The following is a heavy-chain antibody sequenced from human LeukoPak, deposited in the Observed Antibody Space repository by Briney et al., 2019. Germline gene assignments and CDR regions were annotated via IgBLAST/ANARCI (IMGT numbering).Heavy chain of an antibody. Sequence: GRSLRLSCAASGFTFSTYWMSWVRQAPGKGLEWVANINQDGSEKYYVDSVKGRFTISRDNAKNSLYLQMNSLRAEDTAVYYCARASNVYYDFWTSTSGDAFDIWGQGTMVTVSS. CDR1: GFTFSTYW. J-gene: IGHJ3*02. CDR3: ARASNVYYDFWTSTSGDAFDI. CDR2: INQDGSEK. V-gene: IGHV3-7*01. D-gene: IGHD3-3*01.